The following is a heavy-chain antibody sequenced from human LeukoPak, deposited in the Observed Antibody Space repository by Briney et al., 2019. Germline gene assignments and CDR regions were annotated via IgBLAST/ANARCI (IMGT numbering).Heavy chain of an antibody. J-gene: IGHJ4*02. CDR2: ISYDGSNK. V-gene: IGHV3-30*01. CDR3: ARDRGGVDY. Sequence: GGSLRLSCPASGFTLSSYAMHWVRQAPGKGLDGVAVISYDGSNKYYADSVKGRFTNSTDNSKNTLYLQMNSLRAEDTAVYYCARDRGGVDYWGQGTLVTVSS. CDR1: GFTLSSYA. D-gene: IGHD2-21*01.